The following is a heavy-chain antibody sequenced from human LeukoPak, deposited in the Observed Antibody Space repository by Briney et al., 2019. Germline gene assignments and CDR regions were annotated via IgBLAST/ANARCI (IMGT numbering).Heavy chain of an antibody. CDR1: GFTFSSYW. CDR3: ARETYYDSSGYYY. CDR2: IKQGGSEK. V-gene: IGHV3-7*01. J-gene: IGHJ4*02. Sequence: GGSLTLSCAASGFTFSSYWMSWVRQAPGKGLEWVANIKQGGSEKYYVDSVKGRLTISRDNAKNSLYLQMNSLRAEDTAVYYCARETYYDSSGYYYWGQGTLVTVSS. D-gene: IGHD3-22*01.